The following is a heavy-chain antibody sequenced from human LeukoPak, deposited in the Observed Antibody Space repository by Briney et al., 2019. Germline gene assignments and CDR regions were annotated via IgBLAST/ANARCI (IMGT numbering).Heavy chain of an antibody. CDR1: GFTFSSYE. V-gene: IGHV3-48*03. Sequence: GGSLRLSCAASGFTFSSYEMNWVRQAPGKGLEWVSYISSSGSTIYYADSVKGRFTISSDNAKNSLYLQMNSLGAEDTAVYYCARDGEWELPGIDYWGQGTLVTVSS. D-gene: IGHD1-26*01. CDR2: ISSSGSTI. J-gene: IGHJ4*02. CDR3: ARDGEWELPGIDY.